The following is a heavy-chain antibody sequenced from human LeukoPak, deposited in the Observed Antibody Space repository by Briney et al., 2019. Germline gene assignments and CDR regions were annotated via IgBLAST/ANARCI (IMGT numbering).Heavy chain of an antibody. Sequence: GGSLRLSCAASGFTFSSYSMNWVRQAPGKGLEWVSYISSSSSTIYYADSVKGRFTISRDNAKNSLYLQMNSLRAEDTAVYYCARMITDVEMATIWPLFDYWGQGTLVTVSS. CDR1: GFTFSSYS. CDR2: ISSSSSTI. J-gene: IGHJ4*02. D-gene: IGHD5-24*01. V-gene: IGHV3-48*04. CDR3: ARMITDVEMATIWPLFDY.